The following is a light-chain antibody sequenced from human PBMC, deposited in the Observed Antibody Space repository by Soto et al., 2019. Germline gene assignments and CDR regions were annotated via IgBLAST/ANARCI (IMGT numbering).Light chain of an antibody. V-gene: IGKV1-5*01. CDR2: DAS. J-gene: IGKJ1*01. Sequence: TNSLMTLYGNMAHIRTTTFRASQSISSWLAWYQQKLGRAPRLLIYDASSLESGVPSRFSDSGYGTEFTLTISSLQPEDFATYYCQQSYSNPRKFGQWAKV. CDR3: QQSYSNPRK. CDR1: QSISSW.